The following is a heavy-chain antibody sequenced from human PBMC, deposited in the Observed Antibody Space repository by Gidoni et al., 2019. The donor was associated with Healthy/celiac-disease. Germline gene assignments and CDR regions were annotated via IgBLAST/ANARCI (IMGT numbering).Heavy chain of an antibody. CDR3: ARALTAYDSSGYYRSLSFDI. Sequence: QVQLQGSGPGLVTPSETLSLPCTVSGCSTSSYSWSWIRQPAGKGLEWIGRIYTSGSTNYNPSLKSRVTMSVDTSKNQFSLKLSSVTAADTAVYYCARALTAYDSSGYYRSLSFDIWGQGTMVTVSS. V-gene: IGHV4-4*07. CDR1: GCSTSSYS. CDR2: IYTSGST. D-gene: IGHD3-22*01. J-gene: IGHJ3*02.